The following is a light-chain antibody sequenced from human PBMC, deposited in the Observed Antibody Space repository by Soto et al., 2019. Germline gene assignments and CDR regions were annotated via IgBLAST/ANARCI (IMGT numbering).Light chain of an antibody. J-gene: IGKJ1*01. CDR3: KQYNNWWT. Sequence: IVTAQVSATISASTVAVPKLSGRASQSVNSKLAWYQQKPGRAPRLLIYGASTRATGIPARFSGSGSGTEFTLTISSLQSEDFAVYYCKQYNNWWTCGKGNTGAIK. CDR2: GAS. V-gene: IGKV3-15*01. CDR1: QSVNSK.